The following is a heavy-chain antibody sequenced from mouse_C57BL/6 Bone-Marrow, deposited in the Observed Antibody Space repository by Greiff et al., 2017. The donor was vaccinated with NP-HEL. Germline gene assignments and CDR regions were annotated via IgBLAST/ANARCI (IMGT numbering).Heavy chain of an antibody. D-gene: IGHD1-1*01. CDR2: IHPNSGST. CDR1: GYTFTSYW. CDR3: AATTVVGWYFDV. J-gene: IGHJ1*03. V-gene: IGHV1-64*01. Sequence: QVQLQQPGAELVKPGASVKLSCKASGYTFTSYWMHWVKQRPGQGLEWIGMIHPNSGSTNYNEKFKSKATLTVDKSSSTAYMQLSSLTSEDSAVYYCAATTVVGWYFDVWGTGTTVTVSS.